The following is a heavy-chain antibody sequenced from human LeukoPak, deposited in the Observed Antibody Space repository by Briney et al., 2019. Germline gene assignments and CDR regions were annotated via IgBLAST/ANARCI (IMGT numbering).Heavy chain of an antibody. Sequence: PSETLSLTCTVFGDSIKRYHGSGIRQPPGKGLEWIGNIYYPGTTNYNPSLKSRVTMSIDTSKNQFSLKLSSVTAADTAVYFCPRGYYEPFDSWGQGTLVTVSS. D-gene: IGHD3-16*01. J-gene: IGHJ4*02. CDR1: GDSIKRYH. CDR3: PRGYYEPFDS. CDR2: IYYPGTT. V-gene: IGHV4-59*12.